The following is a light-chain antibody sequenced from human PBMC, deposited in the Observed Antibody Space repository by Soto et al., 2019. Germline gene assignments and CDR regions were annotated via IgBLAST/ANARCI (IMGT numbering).Light chain of an antibody. CDR3: QQYYSAHWT. CDR1: QSVLYSPNNKNY. CDR2: WAS. V-gene: IGKV4-1*01. J-gene: IGKJ1*01. Sequence: DIVMTQSPDSLAVSLGEWAIINCKSSQSVLYSPNNKNYLAWYQHKPGQPPKLLFYWASTRESGVPDRFTGSGSGTDFTLTISSLQAEDVALYYCQQYYSAHWTFGQGTKVEIK.